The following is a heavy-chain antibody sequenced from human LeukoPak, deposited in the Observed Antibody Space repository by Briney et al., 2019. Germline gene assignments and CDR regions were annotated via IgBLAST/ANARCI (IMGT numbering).Heavy chain of an antibody. CDR3: ARGGYYDFWSGDNWFDP. Sequence: SETLSLTCTVPGGSISSHYWSWIRQPPGKGLEWIGYIYYSGSTNYNPSLKSRVTISVDTPKNQFSLKLSSVTAADTAVYYCARGGYYDFWSGDNWFDPWGQGTLVTVSS. J-gene: IGHJ5*02. V-gene: IGHV4-59*11. CDR2: IYYSGST. CDR1: GGSISSHY. D-gene: IGHD3-3*01.